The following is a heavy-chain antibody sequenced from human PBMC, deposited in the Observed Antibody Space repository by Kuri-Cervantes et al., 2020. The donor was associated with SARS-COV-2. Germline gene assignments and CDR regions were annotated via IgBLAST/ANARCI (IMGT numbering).Heavy chain of an antibody. CDR3: AKEGTYYDFWSGSEYYFDY. V-gene: IGHV3-9*01. CDR1: GFTFSSYA. CDR2: ISWNSGSI. Sequence: SLKISCAASGFTFSSYAMSWVRQAPGKGLEWVSGISWNSGSIGYADSVKGRFTISRDNAKNSLYLQMNSLRAEDTALYYCAKEGTYYDFWSGSEYYFDYWGQGTLVTVSS. J-gene: IGHJ4*02. D-gene: IGHD3-3*01.